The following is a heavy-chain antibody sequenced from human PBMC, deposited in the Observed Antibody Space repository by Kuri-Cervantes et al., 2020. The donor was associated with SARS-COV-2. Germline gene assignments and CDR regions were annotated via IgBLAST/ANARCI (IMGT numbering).Heavy chain of an antibody. J-gene: IGHJ3*02. D-gene: IGHD3/OR15-3a*01. Sequence: GGSLRLSCAASGFTFSSYSMNWVRQAPGKGLEWVSSISSSSSYIYYADSVKGRFTISRDNAKNSLYLQMNSLRAEDTAVYYCARDWAGTEGFDAFDIWGQGTMVTV. CDR1: GFTFSSYS. CDR2: ISSSSSYI. V-gene: IGHV3-21*01. CDR3: ARDWAGTEGFDAFDI.